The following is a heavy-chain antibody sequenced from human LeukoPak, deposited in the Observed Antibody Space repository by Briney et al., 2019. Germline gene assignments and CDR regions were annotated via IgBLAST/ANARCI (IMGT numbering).Heavy chain of an antibody. CDR2: IYYSGST. V-gene: IGHV4-59*01. J-gene: IGHJ4*02. CDR1: GGSISSYY. CDR3: ASGRYYYGSGSFDY. Sequence: SETLSLTCTVSGGSISSYYWSWIRQPPGKGLEWIGYIYYSGSTNYNPSLKSRVTISVDTSKNQFSLKLSSVTAADTAMYYCASGRYYYGSGSFDYWGQGTLVTVSS. D-gene: IGHD3-10*01.